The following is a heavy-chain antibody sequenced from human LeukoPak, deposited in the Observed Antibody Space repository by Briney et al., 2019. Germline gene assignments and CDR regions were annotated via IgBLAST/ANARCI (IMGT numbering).Heavy chain of an antibody. V-gene: IGHV3-48*02. CDR2: ISSSSSSI. CDR3: TTDRKWCTYN. CDR1: GFTFSSYS. Sequence: PGGSLRLSCAASGFTFSSYSMNWVRQAPGKGLEWASYISSSSSSISYADSVKGRFTISRDNAKNSLYLQMNSLRDEDTAVYYCTTDRKWCTYNWGQGTLVTVSS. D-gene: IGHD2-8*02. J-gene: IGHJ4*02.